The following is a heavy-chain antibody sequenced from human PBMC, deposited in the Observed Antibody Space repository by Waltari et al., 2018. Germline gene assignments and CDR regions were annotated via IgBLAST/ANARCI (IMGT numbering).Heavy chain of an antibody. CDR1: GYTFTSYD. Sequence: QVQLVQSGAEVKKPGASVKVSCKASGYTFTSYDINWVRQATGQGLEWMGWMNPNSGNTGYAQKFQGRVTITRNTSISTAYMELSSLRSEDTAVYYCARCSTYYDFWSGYHHDAFDIWGQGTMVTVSS. D-gene: IGHD3-3*01. J-gene: IGHJ3*02. V-gene: IGHV1-8*03. CDR2: MNPNSGNT. CDR3: ARCSTYYDFWSGYHHDAFDI.